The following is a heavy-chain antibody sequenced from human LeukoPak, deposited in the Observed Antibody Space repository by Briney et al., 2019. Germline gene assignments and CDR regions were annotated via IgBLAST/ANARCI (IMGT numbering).Heavy chain of an antibody. CDR2: ISSNGGST. V-gene: IGHV3-64*01. CDR3: AREVDHSFDY. J-gene: IGHJ4*02. CDR1: GFTFSSYA. Sequence: GGSLRLSCAASGFTFSSYAMHWVRQAPGKGLEYVSAISSNGGSTYYANSVKGRFTISRDNSKNTLYLQMGSLRAEDMAVYHCAREVDHSFDYWGQGTLVTVSS.